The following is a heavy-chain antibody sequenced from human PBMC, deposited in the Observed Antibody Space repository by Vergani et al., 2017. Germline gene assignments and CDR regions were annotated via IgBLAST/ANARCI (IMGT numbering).Heavy chain of an antibody. V-gene: IGHV4-59*01. CDR1: GGSISSYY. CDR2: IYYSGST. Sequence: QVQLQESGPGLVKPSETLSLTCTVSGGSISSYYWSWIRQPPGKGLEWIGYIYYSGSTNYNPSLKSRVTISVDTSKNQFSLKLSSVTAADTAVYYCTRNPYCGVDCYSEAFDIWGQGTMVTVSS. J-gene: IGHJ3*02. D-gene: IGHD2-21*02. CDR3: TRNPYCGVDCYSEAFDI.